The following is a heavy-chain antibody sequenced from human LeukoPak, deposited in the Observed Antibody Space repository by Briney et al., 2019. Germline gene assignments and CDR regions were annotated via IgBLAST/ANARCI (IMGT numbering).Heavy chain of an antibody. CDR1: GYTFTPYY. CDR3: ARDQRGGRISWYSHFDF. CDR2: FNPTSANT. J-gene: IGHJ4*02. Sequence: ASVKVSCKAYGYTFTPYYMHWVRQAPGQGLEWMGIFNPTSANTRYAQKFQGRVTMTRDTSTSTVYMELSSLTSEDTAVYYCARDQRGGRISWYSHFDFWGQGTLVTVSS. D-gene: IGHD6-13*01. V-gene: IGHV1-46*01.